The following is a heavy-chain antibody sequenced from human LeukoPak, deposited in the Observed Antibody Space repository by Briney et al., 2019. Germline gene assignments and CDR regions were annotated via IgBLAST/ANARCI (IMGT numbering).Heavy chain of an antibody. V-gene: IGHV3-30*19. Sequence: GGSLRLSCAASGFTFSSYGMHWVRQAPGKGLEWVAVISYDGSNKYYADSVKGRFTISRDNSKNTLYLQMNSLRAEDTAVYYCARNAPLYYDSSGYYLDYWGQGTLVTVSS. CDR3: ARNAPLYYDSSGYYLDY. D-gene: IGHD3-22*01. CDR1: GFTFSSYG. CDR2: ISYDGSNK. J-gene: IGHJ4*02.